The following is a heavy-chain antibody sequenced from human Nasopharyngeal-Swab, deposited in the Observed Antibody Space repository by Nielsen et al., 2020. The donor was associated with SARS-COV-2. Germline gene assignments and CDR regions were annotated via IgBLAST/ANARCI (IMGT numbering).Heavy chain of an antibody. V-gene: IGHV1-18*01. CDR3: ARAVDRFGELLFFDY. J-gene: IGHJ4*02. Sequence: WVRQAPGQGLEWMGWISAYNGNTNYAQKLQGRVTMTTDTSTGTAYMELRSLRSDDTAVYYCARAVDRFGELLFFDYWGQGNLVTVSS. CDR2: ISAYNGNT. D-gene: IGHD3-10*01.